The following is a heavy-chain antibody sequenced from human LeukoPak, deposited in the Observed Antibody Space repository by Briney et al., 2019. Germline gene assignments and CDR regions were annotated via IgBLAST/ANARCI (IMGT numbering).Heavy chain of an antibody. CDR1: GFPFSSYW. CDR3: VRGLGMDV. Sequence: GGSLRLSCAASGFPFSSYWTNWVRQAPGKGLEWVANIKYDGSEKYYVDSVKGRFTISRDNAKNSLYLQMNSLRAEDTAVYHCVRGLGMDVWGQGTTVTVSS. J-gene: IGHJ6*02. CDR2: IKYDGSEK. V-gene: IGHV3-7*04.